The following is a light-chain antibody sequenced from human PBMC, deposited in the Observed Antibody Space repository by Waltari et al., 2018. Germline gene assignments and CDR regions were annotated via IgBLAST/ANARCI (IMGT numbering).Light chain of an antibody. CDR2: AVS. CDR1: QSPLHRDGKTY. V-gene: IGKV2D-29*01. CDR3: MQSIQLALT. Sequence: DIVMTQTPLSLSVTPGQPASISCKSSQSPLHRDGKTYLYWYLQKPGQAPQLLIYAVSNRFSGVPDRFSGSGSGTDFTLKISRVEAEDVGVYYCMQSIQLALTFGGGTK. J-gene: IGKJ4*01.